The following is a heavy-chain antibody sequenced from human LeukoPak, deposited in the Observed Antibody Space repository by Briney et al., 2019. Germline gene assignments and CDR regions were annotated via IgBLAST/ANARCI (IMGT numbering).Heavy chain of an antibody. Sequence: SETLSLTCTVSGGSISSGGYYWSWIRQHPGKGLEWIGYIYYSGSTYFNPSLKSRVTISVDTSKNQFSLRLSSVTAADTAVYYCAREVGYYDSSGYFDYWGQGTLVTVSS. CDR1: GGSISSGGYY. V-gene: IGHV4-31*03. D-gene: IGHD3-22*01. J-gene: IGHJ4*02. CDR2: IYYSGST. CDR3: AREVGYYDSSGYFDY.